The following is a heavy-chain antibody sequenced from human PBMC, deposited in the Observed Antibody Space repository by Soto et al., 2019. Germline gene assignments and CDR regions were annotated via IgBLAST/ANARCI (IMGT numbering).Heavy chain of an antibody. CDR3: ARTLYPMYYYYYGMDV. Sequence: GESLKISCTGSGYSFTSYWIGWVRQMPGKGLEWMGIIYPGDSDTRYSPSFQGQVTISADKSISTAYLQWSSLKASDTAMYYCARTLYPMYYYYYGMDVWGQGTTVTVSS. CDR2: IYPGDSDT. V-gene: IGHV5-51*01. CDR1: GYSFTSYW. D-gene: IGHD2-2*01. J-gene: IGHJ6*02.